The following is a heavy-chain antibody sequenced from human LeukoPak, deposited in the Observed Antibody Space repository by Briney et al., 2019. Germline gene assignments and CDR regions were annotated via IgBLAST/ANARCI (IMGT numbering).Heavy chain of an antibody. CDR2: ISGSGGST. J-gene: IGHJ4*02. CDR1: GFTFSSYA. D-gene: IGHD3-10*02. V-gene: IGHV3-23*01. CDR3: AKDLGSGSYSGVFDY. Sequence: GGSLRLSCAASGFTFSSYAMSWVRQAPGKGLEWVSAISGSGGSTYYADSVKGRFTISRDNSKSTLYLQMNSLRAEDTAVYYCAKDLGSGSYSGVFDYWGQGTLVTVSS.